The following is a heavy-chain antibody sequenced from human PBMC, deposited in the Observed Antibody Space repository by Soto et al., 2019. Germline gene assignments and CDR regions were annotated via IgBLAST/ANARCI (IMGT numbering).Heavy chain of an antibody. CDR1: GFTFDDYA. Sequence: EVQLVESGGGLVQPGRSLRLSCAASGFTFDDYAMHWVRQAPGKGLEWVSGISWNSGSIGYADSVKGRFTISRDNAKNSLYLQMNSLGAEDTALYYCAKVKIFRGAFDPWGQGTLVTVSS. J-gene: IGHJ5*02. CDR3: AKVKIFRGAFDP. V-gene: IGHV3-9*01. CDR2: ISWNSGSI.